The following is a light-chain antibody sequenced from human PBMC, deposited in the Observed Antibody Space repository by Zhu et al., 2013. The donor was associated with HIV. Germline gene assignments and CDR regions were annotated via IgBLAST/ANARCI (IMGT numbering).Light chain of an antibody. CDR2: DTY. V-gene: IGKV3-20*01. CDR3: LQYNNFYRRT. Sequence: EIVLTQSPGILSLSPGEGATLSCRASQTVYSTYLAWFQQKPGQAPRLVIYDTYSRATDIPDRFSGSGSGTDFTLTISRLEPEDFAVYYCLQYNNFYRRTFGQGTKVEI. CDR1: QTVYSTY. J-gene: IGKJ1*01.